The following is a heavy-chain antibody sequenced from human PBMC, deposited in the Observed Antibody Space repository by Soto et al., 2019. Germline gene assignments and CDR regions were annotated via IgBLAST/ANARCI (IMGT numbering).Heavy chain of an antibody. Sequence: GASVKVSFKASGYTFTSYGISWVRQAPGQGLEWMGWISAYNGNTNYAQKLQGRVTMTTDTSTSTAYMELRSLRSDDTAVYYCARGIVLRYQKRLDAFDIWGQGTMVTVSS. V-gene: IGHV1-18*01. CDR2: ISAYNGNT. D-gene: IGHD3-9*01. J-gene: IGHJ3*02. CDR1: GYTFTSYG. CDR3: ARGIVLRYQKRLDAFDI.